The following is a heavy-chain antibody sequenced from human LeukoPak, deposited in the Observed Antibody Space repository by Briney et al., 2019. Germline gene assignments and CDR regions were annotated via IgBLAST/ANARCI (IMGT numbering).Heavy chain of an antibody. Sequence: PGGSLRLSCAASGFSFSSFSMNWVRQAPGRGLEWVSSISSSNSYIYYADSVKGRFTISRDNAKNSVYLQMNSLRAEDTAVYYCAISPGPSYGYRYWGQGTLVTVSS. CDR2: ISSSNSYI. CDR3: AISPGPSYGYRY. D-gene: IGHD5-18*01. J-gene: IGHJ4*02. CDR1: GFSFSSFS. V-gene: IGHV3-21*01.